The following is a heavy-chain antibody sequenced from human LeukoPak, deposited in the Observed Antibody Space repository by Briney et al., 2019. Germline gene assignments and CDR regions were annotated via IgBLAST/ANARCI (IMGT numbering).Heavy chain of an antibody. CDR3: ARSRGWWDCPRMYAFDI. CDR1: GFTFSSYS. Sequence: GGSLRLSCAASGFTFSSYSMNWVRQAPGKGLEWVSSISSSSSYIYYADSVKGRFTISRDNAKNSLYLQMNSLRAEDTAVYYCARSRGWWDCPRMYAFDIWGQGTMVTVSS. V-gene: IGHV3-21*01. CDR2: ISSSSSYI. J-gene: IGHJ3*02. D-gene: IGHD2-15*01.